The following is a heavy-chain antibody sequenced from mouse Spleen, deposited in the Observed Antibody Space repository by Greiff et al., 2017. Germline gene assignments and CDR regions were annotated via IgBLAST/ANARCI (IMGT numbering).Heavy chain of an antibody. Sequence: QVQLKQPGAELVRPGSSVKLSCKASGYTFTSYWMHWVKQRPIQGLEWIGNIDPSDSETHYNQKFKDKATLTVDKSSSTAYMQLSSLTSEDSAVYYCARDVGNYVGYFDYWGQGTTLTVSS. J-gene: IGHJ2*01. CDR1: GYTFTSYW. CDR3: ARDVGNYVGYFDY. V-gene: IGHV1-52*01. CDR2: IDPSDSET. D-gene: IGHD2-1*01.